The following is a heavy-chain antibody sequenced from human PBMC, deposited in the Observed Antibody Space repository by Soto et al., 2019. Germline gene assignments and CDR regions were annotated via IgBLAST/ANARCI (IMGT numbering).Heavy chain of an antibody. Sequence: SETLSLTCAVSGGSISSSNWWSWVRQPPGKGLEWIGEIYHSGSTNYNPSLKSRVTISVDKSKNQFSLKLSSVTAADTAVYYCARDLTGGGVYSTKGGYYYYYGMDVWGQGTTVTVSS. CDR1: GGSISSSNW. J-gene: IGHJ6*02. V-gene: IGHV4-4*02. D-gene: IGHD6-13*01. CDR3: ARDLTGGGVYSTKGGYYYYYGMDV. CDR2: IYHSGST.